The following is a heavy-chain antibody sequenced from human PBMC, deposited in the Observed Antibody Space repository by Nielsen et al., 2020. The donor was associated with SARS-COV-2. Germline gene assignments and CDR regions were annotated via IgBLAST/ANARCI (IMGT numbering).Heavy chain of an antibody. D-gene: IGHD5-12*01. CDR1: GHTFTSYD. CDR2: MNPNSGNT. J-gene: IGHJ4*02. CDR3: ARGQHRPRYSGYSL. Sequence: ASVKVSCKASGHTFTSYDINWVRQATGQGLEWMGWMNPNSGNTGYAQKFQGRVTMTRNTSISTAYMELSSLRSEDTAVYYCARGQHRPRYSGYSLWGQGTLVTVSS. V-gene: IGHV1-8*01.